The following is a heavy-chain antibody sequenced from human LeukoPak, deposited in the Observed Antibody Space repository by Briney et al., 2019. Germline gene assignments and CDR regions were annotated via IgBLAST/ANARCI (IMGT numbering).Heavy chain of an antibody. CDR2: ISSSSSYI. CDR1: GFTFSSYS. CDR3: ARDLDSGWYSHGD. V-gene: IGHV3-21*01. D-gene: IGHD6-19*01. J-gene: IGHJ4*02. Sequence: GGSLRLSCSASGFTFSSYSMIWLGQAPGKAVEWVSCISSSSSYIYYADSVKGRFTISRDNAKNSLYLQMNSLRAEDTAVYYCARDLDSGWYSHGDWGQGTLVTVSS.